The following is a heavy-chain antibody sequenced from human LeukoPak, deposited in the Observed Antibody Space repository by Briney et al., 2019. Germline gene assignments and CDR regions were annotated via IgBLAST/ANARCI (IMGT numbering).Heavy chain of an antibody. D-gene: IGHD2-15*01. J-gene: IGHJ4*02. CDR2: ISSSGSYI. CDR3: ATSLRTGGIFDY. Sequence: PGGSLRLSCGASGFTFSSYNMNWVHQAPGKGLEWVSSISSSGSYIYYADSVKGRFTISRDNAKNSLYLQMNGLRAEDTAVYYCATSLRTGGIFDYWGQGTLVTVSS. V-gene: IGHV3-21*01. CDR1: GFTFSSYN.